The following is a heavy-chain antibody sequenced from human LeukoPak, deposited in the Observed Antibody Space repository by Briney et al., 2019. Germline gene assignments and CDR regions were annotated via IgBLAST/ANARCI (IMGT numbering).Heavy chain of an antibody. CDR2: AHYGGNT. D-gene: IGHD5-18*01. V-gene: IGHV4-59*01. CDR3: ARRRGSGTQLWRYDGFDI. Sequence: SETLSLTXTVSGGSISDYYCSWIRQPPGKGLEWVGYAHYGGNTDYNPSLKSRVTISVDTAKNQFSLKLRSVTAADTAVYYCARRRGSGTQLWRYDGFDIWGQGTVVTVSS. CDR1: GGSISDYY. J-gene: IGHJ3*02.